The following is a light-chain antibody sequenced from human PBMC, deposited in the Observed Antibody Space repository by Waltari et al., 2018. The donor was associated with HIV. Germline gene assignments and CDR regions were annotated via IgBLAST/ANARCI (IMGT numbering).Light chain of an antibody. Sequence: QSVLTQPPSVSGAPGQRVTISCTGSSPTIGAGYDVHWYQQLPGTAPKLLIYGNSNRPSGVPDRFSGSKSGTSASLAITGLQPDDETDYYCQSYDSSLSNWVFGGGTKLTVL. J-gene: IGLJ3*02. CDR1: SPTIGAGYD. CDR2: GNS. V-gene: IGLV1-40*01. CDR3: QSYDSSLSNWV.